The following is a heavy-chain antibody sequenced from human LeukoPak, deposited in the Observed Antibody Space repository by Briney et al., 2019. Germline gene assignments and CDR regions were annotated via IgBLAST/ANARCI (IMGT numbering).Heavy chain of an antibody. V-gene: IGHV4-59*08. D-gene: IGHD6-6*01. CDR3: ARHRQGPYDY. Sequence: SETLSLTCTISGGSLNNYYWSWIRQPPGKGLEWIGHIYYSGSTTYNPSLKSRVTISVDTSKNQFSLSLSSVTAADTAVYYCARHRQGPYDYWGQGTLVTVSS. J-gene: IGHJ4*02. CDR1: GGSLNNYY. CDR2: IYYSGST.